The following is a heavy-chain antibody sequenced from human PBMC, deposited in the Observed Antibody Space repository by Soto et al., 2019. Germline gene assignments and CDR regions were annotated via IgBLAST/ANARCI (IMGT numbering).Heavy chain of an antibody. J-gene: IGHJ6*03. CDR2: INAGNGNT. Sequence: ASVKVSCKASGYTFTSYAMHWVRQAPGQRLEWMGWINAGNGNTKYSQKFQGRVTITRDTSASTAYMELSSLRSEDTAVYYCARDRLLSRIAARQLDDYMDVWGKGTTVTVSS. V-gene: IGHV1-3*01. CDR1: GYTFTSYA. D-gene: IGHD6-6*01. CDR3: ARDRLLSRIAARQLDDYMDV.